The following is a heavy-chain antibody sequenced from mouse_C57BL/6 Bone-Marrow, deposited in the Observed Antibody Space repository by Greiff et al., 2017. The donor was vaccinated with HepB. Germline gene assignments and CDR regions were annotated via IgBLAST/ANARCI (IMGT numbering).Heavy chain of an antibody. J-gene: IGHJ1*03. D-gene: IGHD1-1*01. CDR3: ARGGLYYGFPWYFDV. V-gene: IGHV14-3*01. Sequence: EVQLQESVAELVRPGASVKLSCTASGFNIKNTYMHWVKQRPEQGLEWIGRIDPANGNTKYAPKFQGKATITADTSSNTAYLQRSSLTSEDTAIYYGARGGLYYGFPWYFDVWGTGTTVTVSS. CDR1: GFNIKNTY. CDR2: IDPANGNT.